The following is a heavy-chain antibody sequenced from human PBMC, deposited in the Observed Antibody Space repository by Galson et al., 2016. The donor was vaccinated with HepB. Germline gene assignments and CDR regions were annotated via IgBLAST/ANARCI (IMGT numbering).Heavy chain of an antibody. CDR1: GFTFSSYS. CDR2: ISSSSSYI. CDR3: ARELMGSKEYYYYGMDV. Sequence: SLRLSCAASGFTFSSYSMNWVRQAPGKGLEWVSSISSSSSYIYYADSVKGRFTISRDNAKNSLYLQMNSLRAEDTAVYYCARELMGSKEYYYYGMDVWGQGTTVTVSS. V-gene: IGHV3-21*01. D-gene: IGHD1-26*01. J-gene: IGHJ6*02.